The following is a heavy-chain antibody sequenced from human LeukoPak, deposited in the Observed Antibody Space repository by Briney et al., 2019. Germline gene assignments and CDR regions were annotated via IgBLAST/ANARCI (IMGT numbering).Heavy chain of an antibody. Sequence: PSETLSLTCAVYGGSFGGYSWSWIRQPPGKGLEWIGEIHRSGSTNYHPSLKSRVTISVDTSKNQFSLKLSSVTAADTAVYYCARGIPHYCSSTTCPNDYWGQGTLVTVSS. D-gene: IGHD2-2*01. CDR2: IHRSGST. CDR3: ARGIPHYCSSTTCPNDY. J-gene: IGHJ4*02. V-gene: IGHV4-34*01. CDR1: GGSFGGYS.